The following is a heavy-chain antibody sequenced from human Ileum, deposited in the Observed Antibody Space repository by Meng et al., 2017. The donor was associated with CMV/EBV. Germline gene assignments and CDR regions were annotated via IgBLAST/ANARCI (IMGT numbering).Heavy chain of an antibody. CDR3: LRDGTWGH. J-gene: IGHJ4*02. Sequence: SQTPSLTGAISGDSVSSNTVTWNWIRQSPSRGLEWLGRTYYRTKWHTDYAVSVKSRIAINPDTAKNQFSLQLSSVTPEDTAVYYCLRDGTWGHWGQGTLVTVSS. D-gene: IGHD3-16*01. V-gene: IGHV6-1*01. CDR1: GDSVSSNTVT. CDR2: TYYRTKWHT.